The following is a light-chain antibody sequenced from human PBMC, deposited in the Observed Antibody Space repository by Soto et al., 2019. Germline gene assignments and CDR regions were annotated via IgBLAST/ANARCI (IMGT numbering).Light chain of an antibody. CDR1: QSVSSY. CDR3: QQYCSSHP. J-gene: IGKJ4*01. V-gene: IGKV3-20*01. Sequence: ERVLTQSRGTLSFSRWEVATLSCRASQSVSSYLAWYQQRPGQAPRLLIQGASSRAAGIPDRFSGSGSGTDFTLTIIRLEPEDFVVYYCQQYCSSHPFGGGTKVDI. CDR2: GAS.